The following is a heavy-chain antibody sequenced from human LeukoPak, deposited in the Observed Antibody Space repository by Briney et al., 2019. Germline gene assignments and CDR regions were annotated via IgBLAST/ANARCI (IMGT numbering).Heavy chain of an antibody. J-gene: IGHJ5*02. Sequence: SDTLSLTCTVSGGSISSYYGSWIRQPPGEGLEWIGYIYYSGSTNYDPSLKSRVTISVDTSKNQFSLKLSSVTAADTAVYYCASSGWYEWFDPWGQGTLVTVSS. CDR2: IYYSGST. CDR3: ASSGWYEWFDP. CDR1: GGSISSYY. V-gene: IGHV4-59*07. D-gene: IGHD6-19*01.